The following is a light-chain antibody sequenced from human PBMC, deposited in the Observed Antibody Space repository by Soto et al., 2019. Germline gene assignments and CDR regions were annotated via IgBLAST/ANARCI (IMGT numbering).Light chain of an antibody. CDR2: EVT. CDR1: SSDVGGYDY. CDR3: RSFVAGNNYWV. V-gene: IGLV2-8*01. Sequence: QSVLTQPPSASGSPGRSVTISCTGTSSDVGGYDYVSWFQQHRGKAPKLIIYEVTKRPSGVPDRFSASKSGNTASLTVSGLQAEDEADYHCRSFVAGNNYWVFGGGTQLTVL. J-gene: IGLJ3*02.